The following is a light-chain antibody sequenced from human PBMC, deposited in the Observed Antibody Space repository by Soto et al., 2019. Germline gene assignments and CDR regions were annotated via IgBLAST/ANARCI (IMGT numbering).Light chain of an antibody. CDR3: QQGHTFPLT. CDR1: QDISDW. CDR2: AAT. J-gene: IGKJ4*01. Sequence: DIKMTQSPSSVSASVGDRVTITCRASQDISDWLAWHQQKPGKAPNLLIYAATTLHSGVPSRFSGSGSGTDFTLTISSLQPEDFATYYCQQGHTFPLTFGGGTKVEIK. V-gene: IGKV1-12*01.